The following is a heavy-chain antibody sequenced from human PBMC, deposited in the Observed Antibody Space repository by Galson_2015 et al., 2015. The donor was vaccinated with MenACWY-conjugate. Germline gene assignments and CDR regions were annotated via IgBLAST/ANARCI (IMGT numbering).Heavy chain of an antibody. CDR1: GFTFSSYG. D-gene: IGHD6-19*01. V-gene: IGHV3-30*18. Sequence: SLRLSCAASGFTFSSYGMHWVRQAPGKGLEWVAVISYDGSNKYYADSVKGRFTISRDNSKSTLYLQMNSLRAEDTAVYYCAKGGLWYSSGWYSNYYYYGM. CDR3: AKGGLWYSSGWYSNYYYYGM. J-gene: IGHJ6*01. CDR2: ISYDGSNK.